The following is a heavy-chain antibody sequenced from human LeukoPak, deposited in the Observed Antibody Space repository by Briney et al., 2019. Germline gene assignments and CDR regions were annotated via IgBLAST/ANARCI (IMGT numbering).Heavy chain of an antibody. J-gene: IGHJ4*02. CDR2: INWNGGST. D-gene: IGHD3-22*01. V-gene: IGHV3-20*04. CDR3: ARVYYDSSGYVFDY. Sequence: GGSLRLSCAASGFTFDDYVMSWVRQAPGKGLEWVSGINWNGGSTGYADSVKGRFTISRDNAKNSLYLQMNSLRAEDTALYYCARVYYDSSGYVFDYWGQGTLVTVSS. CDR1: GFTFDDYV.